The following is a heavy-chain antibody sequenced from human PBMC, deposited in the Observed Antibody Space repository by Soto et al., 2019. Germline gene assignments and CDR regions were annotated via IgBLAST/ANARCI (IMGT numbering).Heavy chain of an antibody. D-gene: IGHD6-19*01. J-gene: IGHJ4*02. CDR3: SRGASDWHGIDY. CDR1: EFTFSAHW. CDR2: LNEDGSHT. Sequence: EVHLVESGRGLVQPGGSLRLSCTASEFTFSAHWMHWVRQAPGKGLMWVSRLNEDGSHTDHAESVKGRFTISRDNAKNTLFLQMNSLRAEDTAIYFCSRGASDWHGIDYWGQGTLVTVSS. V-gene: IGHV3-74*01.